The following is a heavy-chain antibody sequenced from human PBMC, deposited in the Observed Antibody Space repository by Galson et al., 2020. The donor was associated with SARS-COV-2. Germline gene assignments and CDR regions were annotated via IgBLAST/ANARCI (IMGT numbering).Heavy chain of an antibody. V-gene: IGHV3-7*01. J-gene: IGHJ6*03. Sequence: QLGESLKISCAASGFTFSSYWMSWVRQAPGKGLEWVANIKQDGSEKYYVDSVKGRFTISRDNAKNSLYLQMNSLRAEDTAVYYCARGSTSRLYYYYMDVWGKGTTVTVSS. CDR2: IKQDGSEK. CDR1: GFTFSSYW. D-gene: IGHD2-2*01. CDR3: ARGSTSRLYYYYMDV.